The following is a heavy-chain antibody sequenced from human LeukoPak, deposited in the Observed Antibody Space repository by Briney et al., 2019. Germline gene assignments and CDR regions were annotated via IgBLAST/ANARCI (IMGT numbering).Heavy chain of an antibody. CDR2: IYSGGST. D-gene: IGHD6-19*01. J-gene: IGHJ4*02. CDR1: GFTVSSNY. CDR3: ARAFDSSENY. Sequence: GGSLRLSCAASGFTVSSNYMSWVRQAPGKGLEWVSVIYSGGSTYYADSVKGRFTISRHNSKNTLYLQMNSLRAEGTAVYYCARAFDSSENYWGQGTLVTVSS. V-gene: IGHV3-53*04.